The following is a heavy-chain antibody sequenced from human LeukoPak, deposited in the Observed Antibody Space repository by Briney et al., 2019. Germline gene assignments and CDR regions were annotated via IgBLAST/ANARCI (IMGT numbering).Heavy chain of an antibody. CDR1: GFTFSNYG. Sequence: GGSLRLSCAASGFTFSNYGMHWVRQAPGKGLEWVAVISYEGGTQHYADSVKGRFIISRDNPRNTLYLQMNILRTEDTAVYYCAKEGTPQVSTWYDLWGQGAQVIVSS. J-gene: IGHJ5*02. V-gene: IGHV3-30*18. CDR3: AKEGTPQVSTWYDL. CDR2: ISYEGGTQ. D-gene: IGHD3-10*01.